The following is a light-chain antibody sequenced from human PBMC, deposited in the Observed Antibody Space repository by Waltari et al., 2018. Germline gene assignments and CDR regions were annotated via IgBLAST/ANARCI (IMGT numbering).Light chain of an antibody. CDR2: EAS. Sequence: DIQMTQSPSILSASVGDRVSIPCRASQSITSSFAWYQKKPGKAPKILIYEASNLETGVPLRFSGSGSGTEFTLTISSLQPDDFATYYCQQYKSYKTFGQGTKVEIK. J-gene: IGKJ1*01. CDR3: QQYKSYKT. CDR1: QSITSS. V-gene: IGKV1-5*03.